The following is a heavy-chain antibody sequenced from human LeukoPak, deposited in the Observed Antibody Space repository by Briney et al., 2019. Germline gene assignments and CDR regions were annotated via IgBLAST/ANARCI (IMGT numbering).Heavy chain of an antibody. CDR2: IYHSGST. Sequence: SSETLSLTCAVSGGSINSGGYSWSWIRQPPGKGLGWMGYIYHSGSTYYNPSLKSRVTMSVDRSKNHFSLKLNSVTAADTAVYYCARGYGTFDFWGQGILVTVSS. V-gene: IGHV4-30-2*01. CDR3: ARGYGTFDF. CDR1: GGSINSGGYS. D-gene: IGHD5-18*01. J-gene: IGHJ4*02.